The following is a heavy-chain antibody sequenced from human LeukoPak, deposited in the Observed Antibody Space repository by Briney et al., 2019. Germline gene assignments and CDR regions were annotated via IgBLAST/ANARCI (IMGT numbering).Heavy chain of an antibody. CDR1: GFTFSSYS. CDR2: ISSISSYI. Sequence: GGSLRLSCAASGFTFSSYSMTWVRQCPGKGLNWVSSISSISSYIDYADSVKGRFTISRDNAKNSMYLQMNSLRAADTAVYYCGRDGITMIDPNWFDPWGQGTLVTVSS. D-gene: IGHD3-22*01. V-gene: IGHV3-21*01. CDR3: GRDGITMIDPNWFDP. J-gene: IGHJ5*02.